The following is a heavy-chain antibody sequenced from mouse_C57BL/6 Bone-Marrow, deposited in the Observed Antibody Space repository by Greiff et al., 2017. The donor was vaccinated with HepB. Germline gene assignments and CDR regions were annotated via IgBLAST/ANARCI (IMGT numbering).Heavy chain of an antibody. V-gene: IGHV1-67*01. CDR3: ANYYGSSYWYFDV. CDR1: GYTFTSYW. Sequence: QVQLQQPGAELVKPGASVKLSCKASGYTFTSYWMHWVKQSHAKSLEWIGVISTYYGDASYNQKFKDKATMTVDKSSSTAYMELARLTSEDSAVYYCANYYGSSYWYFDVWGTGTTVTVSS. CDR2: ISTYYGDA. J-gene: IGHJ1*03. D-gene: IGHD1-1*01.